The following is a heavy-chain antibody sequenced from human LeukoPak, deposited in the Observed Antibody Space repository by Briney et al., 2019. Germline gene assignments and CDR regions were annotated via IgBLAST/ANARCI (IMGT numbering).Heavy chain of an antibody. CDR3: ARVLRPRYNNWFDP. CDR1: GGSISSGSYY. CDR2: IYYSGST. J-gene: IGHJ5*02. D-gene: IGHD5-24*01. V-gene: IGHV4-61*10. Sequence: ASETLSLSCTASGGSISSGSYYWSWIRQPAGKGLEWIGYIYYSGSTNYNPSLKSRVTISVDTSKNQFSLKLSSVTAADTTVYYCARVLRPRYNNWFDPWGQGTLVTVSS.